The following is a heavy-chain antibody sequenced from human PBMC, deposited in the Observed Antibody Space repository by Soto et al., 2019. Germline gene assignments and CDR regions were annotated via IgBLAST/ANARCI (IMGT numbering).Heavy chain of an antibody. CDR1: GFTFRCYG. CDR2: IGGGGDRT. Sequence: GGCLRLSCGGSGFTFRCYGMSWVRQGPGEGLGWVSGIGGGGDRTYYADPVKGRLTISRDNSKNTLYLQMNSLRVEDTAVYYCAKRQGFCSSPSCLNLDYWGQGTLVTVSS. J-gene: IGHJ4*02. V-gene: IGHV3-23*01. CDR3: AKRQGFCSSPSCLNLDY. D-gene: IGHD2-2*01.